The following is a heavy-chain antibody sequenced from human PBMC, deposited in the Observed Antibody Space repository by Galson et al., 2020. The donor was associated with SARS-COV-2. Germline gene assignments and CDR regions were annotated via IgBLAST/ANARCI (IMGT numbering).Heavy chain of an antibody. CDR2: IYNSGNT. V-gene: IGHV4-39*07. CDR3: ARERANYSSGSESFIDYKDV. D-gene: IGHD3-10*01. J-gene: IGHJ6*03. Sequence: SETLSLTCTVSGGSISSSSYCWSWIRQSPRKGLEWIGSIYNSGNTYYNTSLRSRVIISVDTSKNHVSLKLSSVTAADTAVYYCARERANYSSGSESFIDYKDVGGKGTTVTVSS. CDR1: GGSISSSSYC.